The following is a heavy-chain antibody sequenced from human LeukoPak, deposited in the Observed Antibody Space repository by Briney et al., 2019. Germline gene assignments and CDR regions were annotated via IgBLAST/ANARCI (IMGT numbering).Heavy chain of an antibody. D-gene: IGHD6-13*01. Sequence: GGSLRLSCAASGFTFSSYGMHWVRQAPGKGLEWVAVIWYDGSNKYYADSVKGRFTISRDNSKNTLYLQMNSLRVEDTAVYYCASDQRVAYSSSWYGGAFDIWGQGTMVTVSS. CDR1: GFTFSSYG. CDR2: IWYDGSNK. V-gene: IGHV3-33*01. CDR3: ASDQRVAYSSSWYGGAFDI. J-gene: IGHJ3*02.